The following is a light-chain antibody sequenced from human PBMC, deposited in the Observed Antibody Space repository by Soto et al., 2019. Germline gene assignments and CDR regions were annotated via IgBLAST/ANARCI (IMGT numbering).Light chain of an antibody. CDR1: SSDVGAYHY. Sequence: QSALTQPASVSGSPGQSITISCTGTSSDVGAYHYVSWYQQHPGKAPKLLIFEVSNRPSGVSNRFSGSKSGNTASLTISGLQAEDEADYYCNSYTTSSTWVFGGRTKVTVL. CDR3: NSYTTSSTWV. CDR2: EVS. V-gene: IGLV2-14*01. J-gene: IGLJ3*02.